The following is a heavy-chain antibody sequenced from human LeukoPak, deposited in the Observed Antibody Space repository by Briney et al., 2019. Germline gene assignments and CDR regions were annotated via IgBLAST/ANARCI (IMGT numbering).Heavy chain of an antibody. CDR1: GFTFSSYE. CDR2: ISSSGSTI. V-gene: IGHV3-48*03. CDR3: ARIVGATHY. J-gene: IGHJ4*02. D-gene: IGHD1-26*01. Sequence: PGGSLRLSCAASGFTFSSYEMNWVRQAPGKGLEWVSYISSSGSTIYYADSVKGRFTISRDNAKNSLHLQMNSLRAEDTAVYYCARIVGATHYWGQGTLVTVSS.